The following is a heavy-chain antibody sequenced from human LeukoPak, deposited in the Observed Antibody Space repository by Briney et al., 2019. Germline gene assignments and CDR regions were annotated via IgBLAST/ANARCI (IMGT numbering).Heavy chain of an antibody. CDR3: AKGTVAGTDYYYYGMDV. D-gene: IGHD6-19*01. V-gene: IGHV3-11*06. J-gene: IGHJ6*02. CDR2: ISTTSTYT. Sequence: PGGSLRLSCAASGFTFSDYYMSWIRQAPGKGLEWVAYISTTSTYTDYADSVKGRFTISRDNSKNTLYLQMNSLRAEDTAVYYCAKGTVAGTDYYYYGMDVWGQGTTVTVSS. CDR1: GFTFSDYY.